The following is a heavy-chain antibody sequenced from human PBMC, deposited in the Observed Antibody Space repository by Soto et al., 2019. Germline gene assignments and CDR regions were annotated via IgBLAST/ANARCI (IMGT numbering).Heavy chain of an antibody. Sequence: PSETLSLTCTVSGGSMSSHYWSWIRQSPGKALEWIGYIHNSGNPRYNPALRSRVTTSASTAKNQFSRQLSSVTAADTAVYYCARGEGVLRLSEWLFFFEHWGQGALVTVSS. CDR1: GGSMSSHY. V-gene: IGHV4-59*11. CDR2: IHNSGNP. J-gene: IGHJ4*02. D-gene: IGHD3-3*01. CDR3: ARGEGVLRLSEWLFFFEH.